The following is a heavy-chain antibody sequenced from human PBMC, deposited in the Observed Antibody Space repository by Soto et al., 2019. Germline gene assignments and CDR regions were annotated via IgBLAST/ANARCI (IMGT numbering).Heavy chain of an antibody. Sequence: QVQLQESGPGLVKPSETLSLSCTVSGGSISSYYWSWIRQPPGKGLEWIGHISDSGSTTYNPSLRGRVNISVATSKNQFSRRLTSVTAADTAVYYCASGEYFYNMDVWGKGTTVTVSS. CDR1: GGSISSYY. V-gene: IGHV4-59*08. CDR2: ISDSGST. J-gene: IGHJ6*03. CDR3: ASGEYFYNMDV. D-gene: IGHD3-10*01.